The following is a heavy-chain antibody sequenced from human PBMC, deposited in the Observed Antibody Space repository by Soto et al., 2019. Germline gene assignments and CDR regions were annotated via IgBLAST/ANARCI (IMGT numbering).Heavy chain of an antibody. D-gene: IGHD3-10*01. Sequence: PSETLSLTCTFPGGSINSYYWTWIRQSPGKGLEWIGYIYYTGTTNYNPSLMGRVTMSVDTSKNQFYLNLTSVTAADTAVYYCVKVAFRGSFDPWGQGTLVTVSS. CDR3: VKVAFRGSFDP. CDR2: IYYTGTT. CDR1: GGSINSYY. J-gene: IGHJ5*02. V-gene: IGHV4-59*01.